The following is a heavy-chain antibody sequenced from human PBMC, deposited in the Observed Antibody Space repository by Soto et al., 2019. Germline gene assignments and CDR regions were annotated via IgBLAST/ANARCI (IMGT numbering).Heavy chain of an antibody. D-gene: IGHD3-3*01. Sequence: ASVKVSCKASGYTFTGYYMHWVRQAPGQGLEWMGWINPNSGGTNYAQKFQGRVTMTRDTSISTAYMELSRLRSDDTAVYYCAPALIGYYDFWSGSEYWFGRWGKGSMVTASS. V-gene: IGHV1-2*02. CDR1: GYTFTGYY. CDR2: INPNSGGT. J-gene: IGHJ5*02. CDR3: APALIGYYDFWSGSEYWFGR.